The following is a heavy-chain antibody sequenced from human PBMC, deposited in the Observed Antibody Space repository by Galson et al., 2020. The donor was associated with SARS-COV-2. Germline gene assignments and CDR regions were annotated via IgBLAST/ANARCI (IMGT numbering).Heavy chain of an antibody. D-gene: IGHD1-26*01. CDR2: FDPENGET. CDR3: ATGPVLVGANNSVVYYYYGMDV. Sequence: ASVKVSCKVSGYTLTELSMHWVRPPPAKGLEWMGGFDPENGETISAKKSQGRVTMPETTSTDTAYMELSSLRSEDTAVYYCATGPVLVGANNSVVYYYYGMDVWGQGTTVTVSS. CDR1: GYTLTELS. V-gene: IGHV1-24*01. J-gene: IGHJ6*02.